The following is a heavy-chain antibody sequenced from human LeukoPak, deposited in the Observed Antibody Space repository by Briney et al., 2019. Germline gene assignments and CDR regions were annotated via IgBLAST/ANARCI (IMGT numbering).Heavy chain of an antibody. CDR1: GGSFSGYY. Sequence: SETPSLTCAVYGGSFSGYYWSWIRQPPGKGLEWIGEINRSGSTNYNPSPKSRVTISVDTSKNQFSLKLSSVTAADTAVYYCARRGYSSGWPVDYWGQGTLVTVSS. CDR3: ARRGYSSGWPVDY. D-gene: IGHD6-19*01. J-gene: IGHJ4*02. V-gene: IGHV4-34*01. CDR2: INRSGST.